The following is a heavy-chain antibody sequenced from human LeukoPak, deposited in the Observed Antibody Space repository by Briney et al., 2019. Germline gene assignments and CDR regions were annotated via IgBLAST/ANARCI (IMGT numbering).Heavy chain of an antibody. J-gene: IGHJ4*02. CDR1: GFTFDDYA. V-gene: IGHV3-9*01. CDR3: AKEDHFGVVTAIQYYFDY. D-gene: IGHD2-21*02. CDR2: ISWNSGSI. Sequence: GGSLRLSCAASGFTFDDYAMHWVRQAPGKGLEWVSGISWNSGSIGYADSVKGRFTISRDNAKNSLYLQMNSLRAEDTALYYCAKEDHFGVVTAIQYYFDYWGQGTLVTVSS.